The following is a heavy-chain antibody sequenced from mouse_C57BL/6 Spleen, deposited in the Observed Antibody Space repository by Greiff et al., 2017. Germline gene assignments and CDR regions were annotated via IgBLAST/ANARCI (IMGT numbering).Heavy chain of an antibody. CDR2: IHPNSGST. J-gene: IGHJ1*03. CDR1: GYTFTSYW. V-gene: IGHV1-64*01. CDR3: ARWDYYGSSDWYFDV. D-gene: IGHD1-1*01. Sequence: VQLQQPGAELVKPGASVKLSCKASGYTFTSYWMHWVKQRPGQGLEWIGMIHPNSGSTNYNEKFKSKATLTVAKSSSTAYMQLSSLTSEDSAVYYCARWDYYGSSDWYFDVWGTGTTVTVSS.